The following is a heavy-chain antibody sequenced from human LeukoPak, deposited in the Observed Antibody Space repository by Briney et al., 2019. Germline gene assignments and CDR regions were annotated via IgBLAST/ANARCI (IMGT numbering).Heavy chain of an antibody. D-gene: IGHD3-10*01. CDR3: AIWFGDLNY. Sequence: GGSLRLSCAASGFTFYNYAIHWVRQAPGKGLEWVAFIPSDGSNKYYADSVKGRFAISSDNVKNSLYLQMNSLRAEDTAVYYCAIWFGDLNYWGQGTLVTVSS. CDR2: IPSDGSNK. J-gene: IGHJ4*02. CDR1: GFTFYNYA. V-gene: IGHV3-30*02.